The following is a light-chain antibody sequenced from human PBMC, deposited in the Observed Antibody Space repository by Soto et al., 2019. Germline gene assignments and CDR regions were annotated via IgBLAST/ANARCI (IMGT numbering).Light chain of an antibody. CDR3: QQYNSYSPWT. CDR2: DAS. CDR1: QSISTW. V-gene: IGKV1-5*01. Sequence: DIQMTQSPSSLSASVGDRVTFTCRASQSISTWLAWYQQKPGKAPKLLIFDASTLQTGVPSRFGGGGSGTEFTLTISGLQPDDFATYYCQQYNSYSPWTFGPGTKVDIK. J-gene: IGKJ1*01.